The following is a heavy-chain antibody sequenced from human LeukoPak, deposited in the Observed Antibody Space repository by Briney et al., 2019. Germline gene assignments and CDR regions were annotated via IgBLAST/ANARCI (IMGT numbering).Heavy chain of an antibody. J-gene: IGHJ2*01. CDR2: MNPSSGYT. CDR3: ARISDHNWYFDL. CDR1: GYPFTTYD. V-gene: IGHV1-8*01. Sequence: ASVNVSCMASGYPFTTYDINWVRKATGQGLEWMGWMNPSSGYTGYSQKFQGRVTMTRNTSITTAYMELSSLRSEDTAVYYCARISDHNWYFDLWGRGTLVTVSS. D-gene: IGHD1-14*01.